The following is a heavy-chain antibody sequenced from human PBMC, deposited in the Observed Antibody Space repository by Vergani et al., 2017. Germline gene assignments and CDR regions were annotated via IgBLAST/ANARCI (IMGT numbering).Heavy chain of an antibody. CDR3: ARVNTETNGHLYYYYYMDV. D-gene: IGHD4-11*01. V-gene: IGHV4-34*01. J-gene: IGHJ6*03. Sequence: QVQLQQWGGGLLKPSETLSLTCVVNGGSFTSYHWTWIRQSPGEGLEWVGDICHTGRHDYNPSLKSRLTMSVDKSRNQFSLTLNSVTATDTAIYFCARVNTETNGHLYYYYYMDVWGQGTAVTVS. CDR1: GGSFTSYH. CDR2: ICHTGRH.